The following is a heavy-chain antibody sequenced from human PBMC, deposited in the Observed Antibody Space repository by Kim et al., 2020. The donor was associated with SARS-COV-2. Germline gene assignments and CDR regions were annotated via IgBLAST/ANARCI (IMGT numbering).Heavy chain of an antibody. CDR1: GYTFTSYY. CDR2: INPSGGST. D-gene: IGHD1-7*01. Sequence: ASVKVSCKASGYTFTSYYMHWVRQAPGQGLEWMGIINPSGGSTSYAQKFQGRVTMTRDTSTSTVYMELSSLRSEDTAVYYCARDLSAAGGLGLTYYYGMDVGGQGTTVTVSS. CDR3: ARDLSAAGGLGLTYYYGMDV. J-gene: IGHJ6*02. V-gene: IGHV1-46*01.